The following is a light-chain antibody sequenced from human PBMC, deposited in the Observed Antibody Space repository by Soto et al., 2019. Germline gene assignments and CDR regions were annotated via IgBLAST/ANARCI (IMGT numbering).Light chain of an antibody. CDR1: QSVSNNY. V-gene: IGKV3-20*01. Sequence: EIVLTQSPGTPSLSPGERATLSCRASQSVSNNYLAWYQQKPGQAPRLLVYGASSRATGIPDRFSGSGSGTDFTLTISRLEPEDVAVYYCQQYGGSSGTFGQGTKVDIK. CDR3: QQYGGSSGT. J-gene: IGKJ1*01. CDR2: GAS.